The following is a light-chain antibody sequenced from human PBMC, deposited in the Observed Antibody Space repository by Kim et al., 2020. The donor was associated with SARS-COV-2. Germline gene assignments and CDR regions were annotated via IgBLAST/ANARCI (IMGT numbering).Light chain of an antibody. CDR2: TDN. CDR3: ATWDASLSGVV. Sequence: QSVLTQPPSASGTPGQRVTISCSGSSSNIGSNYVYWYQQLPGTTPKLVISTDNERPSGVPDRFSGSKSGTSASLAIIGLRSEDEADYYCATWDASLSGVVFGGGTKVTVL. J-gene: IGLJ3*02. CDR1: SSNIGSNY. V-gene: IGLV1-47*02.